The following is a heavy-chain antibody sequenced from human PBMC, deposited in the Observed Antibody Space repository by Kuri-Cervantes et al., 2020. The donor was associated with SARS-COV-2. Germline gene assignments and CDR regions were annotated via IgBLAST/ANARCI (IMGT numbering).Heavy chain of an antibody. CDR3: ARGPIAVYDASNVYKTGYFDS. CDR1: GVTFNNYG. J-gene: IGHJ4*02. Sequence: SVKVSCKASGVTFNNYGISWVRQVPGQSPEWMEGIIPVRGTSDYAQKFQGRVTLVADKPTSTVYMELNSLTSEDTAMYYCARGPIAVYDASNVYKTGYFDSWGQGTLVTVSS. CDR2: IIPVRGTS. V-gene: IGHV1-69*10. D-gene: IGHD3-22*01.